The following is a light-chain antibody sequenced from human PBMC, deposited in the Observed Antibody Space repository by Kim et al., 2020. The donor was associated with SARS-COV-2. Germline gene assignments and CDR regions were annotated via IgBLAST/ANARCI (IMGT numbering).Light chain of an antibody. Sequence: ETVMTQSPAALSVSPGERVTLSCRASQSVSSDLSWYQQKTGQAPRLLIYGASTRVTGIPARFSSSGSGTEVAPTISSLQSEDFAVYYCQQYNNRPPITFGQGTRVEIK. CDR2: GAS. J-gene: IGKJ5*01. V-gene: IGKV3-15*01. CDR1: QSVSSD. CDR3: QQYNNRPPIT.